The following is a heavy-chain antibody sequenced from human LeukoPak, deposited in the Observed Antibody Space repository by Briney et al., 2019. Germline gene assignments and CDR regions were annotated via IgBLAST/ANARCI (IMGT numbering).Heavy chain of an antibody. CDR3: ARDRALSGSYLYYFDY. CDR1: GYTFTGYY. CDR2: INPNSGGT. J-gene: IGHJ4*02. Sequence: ASVKVSCKASGYTFTGYYMHWVRQAPGQGLEWMGWINPNSGGTNYAQKFQGRVTMTRDTSISTAYMELSRLRSDDTAVYYCARDRALSGSYLYYFDYWGQGTLVTASS. V-gene: IGHV1-2*02. D-gene: IGHD1-26*01.